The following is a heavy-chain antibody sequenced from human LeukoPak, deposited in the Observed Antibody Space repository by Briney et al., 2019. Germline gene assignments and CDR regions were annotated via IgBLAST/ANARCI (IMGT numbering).Heavy chain of an antibody. V-gene: IGHV1-18*04. CDR1: GYTFTGYY. Sequence: SVKVSCKASGYTFTGYYMHWVRQAPGQGLEWMGWINPNSGNTNYAQKLQGRVTMTTDTSTSTAYMELRSLRSDDTAVYYCARGRADYDFWSGYSPYFDYWGQGTLVTVSS. J-gene: IGHJ4*02. D-gene: IGHD3-3*01. CDR3: ARGRADYDFWSGYSPYFDY. CDR2: INPNSGNT.